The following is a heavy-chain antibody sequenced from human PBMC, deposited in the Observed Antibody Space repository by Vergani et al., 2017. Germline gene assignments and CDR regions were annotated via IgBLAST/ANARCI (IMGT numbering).Heavy chain of an antibody. Sequence: QVQLQESGPGPLKPSETLSLTCTVSGGSISSYYWSCIRQPLGKGLEWIGYFYYMGSTNYNPPLKSRVTISVDTSKNLFSLMLNSVTAADTAVYYCARDRLYRYGYCYYYYGMDVWGQGTTVTVSS. CDR3: ARDRLYRYGYCYYYYGMDV. J-gene: IGHJ6*02. CDR2: FYYMGST. CDR1: GGSISSYY. V-gene: IGHV4-59*01. D-gene: IGHD5-18*01.